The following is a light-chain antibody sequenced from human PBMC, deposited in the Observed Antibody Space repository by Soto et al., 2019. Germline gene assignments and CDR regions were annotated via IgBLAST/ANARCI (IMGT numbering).Light chain of an antibody. J-gene: IGKJ1*01. Sequence: IVLTQSPGTVSLSPGERATLSCRASQTGSSSYLAWYQQKPGQAPRLLIYGASTRATGIPDRFSGSGSGTDSTITISRLGPEDSAVYFCQRYGSSQWTFGQWTFDQGTKVEIK. CDR2: GAS. V-gene: IGKV3-20*01. CDR3: QRYGSSQWTFGQWT. CDR1: QTGSSSY.